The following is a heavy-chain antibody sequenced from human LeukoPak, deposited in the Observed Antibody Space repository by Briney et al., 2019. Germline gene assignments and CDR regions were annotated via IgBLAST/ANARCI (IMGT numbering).Heavy chain of an antibody. CDR3: ARAPYSSSSLDY. J-gene: IGHJ4*02. V-gene: IGHV1-69*06. CDR2: IIPIFGTA. CDR1: GGTFSSYA. D-gene: IGHD6-6*01. Sequence: SVKVSCKASGGTFSSYAISWVRQAPGQGLEWMGGIIPIFGTANYAQKFQGRVTITADKSTSTAYMELSSLRSEDTAVYYCARAPYSSSSLDYWGQGTLVTVSS.